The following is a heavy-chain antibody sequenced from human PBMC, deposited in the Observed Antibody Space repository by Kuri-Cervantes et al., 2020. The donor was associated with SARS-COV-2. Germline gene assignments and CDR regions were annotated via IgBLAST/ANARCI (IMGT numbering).Heavy chain of an antibody. J-gene: IGHJ6*02. Sequence: GESLKISCAASGFTFSSYGMHWVRQAPGKGLEWVAVIWYDGSNKYYADSVKGRFTISRDNSKNTLYLQMNSLRAEDTAVYYCAGSSGQIFYYYGMDVWGQGTTVTVSS. V-gene: IGHV3-33*01. CDR3: AGSSGQIFYYYGMDV. CDR1: GFTFSSYG. CDR2: IWYDGSNK. D-gene: IGHD2-15*01.